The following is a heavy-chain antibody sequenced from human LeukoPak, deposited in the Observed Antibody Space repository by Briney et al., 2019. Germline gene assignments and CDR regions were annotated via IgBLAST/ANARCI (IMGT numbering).Heavy chain of an antibody. CDR1: GFTFSSYG. V-gene: IGHV3-33*06. D-gene: IGHD5-12*01. J-gene: IGHJ4*02. CDR2: IWCDGSNK. CDR3: AKDPTSGYDGGLDY. Sequence: PGRSLRLSCAASGFTFSSYGMHWVRQAPGKGLEWVAVIWCDGSNKYYADSVKGRFTISRDNSKNTLYLQMNSLRAEDTAVYYCAKDPTSGYDGGLDYWGQGTLVTVSS.